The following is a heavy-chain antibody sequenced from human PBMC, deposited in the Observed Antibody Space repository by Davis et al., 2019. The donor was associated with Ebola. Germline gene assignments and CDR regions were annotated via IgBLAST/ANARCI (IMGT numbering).Heavy chain of an antibody. D-gene: IGHD3-22*01. CDR3: AKGNRVTYQYDSSDDY. CDR1: GYTFTSYY. V-gene: IGHV1-8*03. Sequence: ASVKVSCKASGYTFTSYYMHWVRQATGQGLEWMGWMNPNSGNTGYAQKFQGRVTITRDTSASTAYMELSSLRSEDTAVYYCAKGNRVTYQYDSSDDYWGQGTLVTVSS. J-gene: IGHJ4*02. CDR2: MNPNSGNT.